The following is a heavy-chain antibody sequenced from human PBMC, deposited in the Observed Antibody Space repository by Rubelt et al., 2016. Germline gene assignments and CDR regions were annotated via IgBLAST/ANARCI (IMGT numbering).Heavy chain of an antibody. CDR1: GFTFSSYS. D-gene: IGHD2-2*02. CDR2: ISSSSSYI. J-gene: IGHJ6*04. V-gene: IGHV3-21*01. Sequence: EVQLVESGGGLVKPGGSLRLSCAASGFTFSSYSMNWVRQAPGKGLEWVSSISSSSSYIYYADSVKGRFTISRDNAKNSLYLQMNSLRAEDTAVYYCARVEASGVVGIVVVPAAIPSFMDVWGKGTTVTVSS. CDR3: ARVEASGVVGIVVVPAAIPSFMDV.